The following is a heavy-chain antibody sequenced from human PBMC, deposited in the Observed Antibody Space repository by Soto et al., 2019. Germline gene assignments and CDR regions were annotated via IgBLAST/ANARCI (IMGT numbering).Heavy chain of an antibody. Sequence: ASVKVSCKASGYTFTSYAMHWVRQAPGQRLEWMGWINAGNGNTKYSQKFQGRVTITRDTSASTAYMELSSLRSEDTAVYYCARAPNVLRFFLYWFDPWGQGTLVTVSS. CDR2: INAGNGNT. D-gene: IGHD3-3*01. CDR3: ARAPNVLRFFLYWFDP. CDR1: GYTFTSYA. V-gene: IGHV1-3*01. J-gene: IGHJ5*02.